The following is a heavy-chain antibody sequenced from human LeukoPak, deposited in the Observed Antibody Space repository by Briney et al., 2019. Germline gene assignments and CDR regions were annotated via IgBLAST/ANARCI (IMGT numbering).Heavy chain of an antibody. V-gene: IGHV1-46*01. CDR2: INPSGGST. J-gene: IGHJ3*02. CDR1: GYTFTSYY. Sequence: ASVKVSCKTSGYTFTSYYIHWVRQAPGQGLEWMGIINPSGGSTSYAQKFQGRVTMTRDTSTSTVYMELSSLRSEDTAVYYCARVASSGYLYDWDDAFDIWGQGTMVTVSS. D-gene: IGHD3-22*01. CDR3: ARVASSGYLYDWDDAFDI.